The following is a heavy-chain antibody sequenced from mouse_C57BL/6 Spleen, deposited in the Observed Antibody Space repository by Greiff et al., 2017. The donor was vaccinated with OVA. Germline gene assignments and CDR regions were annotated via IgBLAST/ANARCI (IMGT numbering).Heavy chain of an antibody. CDR2: INPSNGGT. CDR3: ARSKVNAMDY. D-gene: IGHD2-13*01. CDR1: GYPFTSYW. Sequence: QVQLQQPGTELVKPGASVKLSCKASGYPFTSYWLPWVKQRPGQGLEWIGNINPSNGGTNSNEKFKSKATLTVDKSSSTAYMQLSSLTSEDSAVYYCARSKVNAMDYWGQGTSGTVSS. J-gene: IGHJ4*01. V-gene: IGHV1-53*01.